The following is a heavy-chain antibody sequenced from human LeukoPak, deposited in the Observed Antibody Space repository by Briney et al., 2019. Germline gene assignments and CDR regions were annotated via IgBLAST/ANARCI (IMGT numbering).Heavy chain of an antibody. CDR1: GFIFSGAW. J-gene: IGHJ5*02. D-gene: IGHD1-26*01. V-gene: IGHV3-21*01. CDR3: ARDQWGERSWELLRAGWFDP. Sequence: PGGSLRLSCAASGFIFSGAWMSWVRQAPGKGLEWVSSISSSSSYIYYADSVKGRFTISRDNAKNSLYLQMNSLRAEDTAVYYCARDQWGERSWELLRAGWFDPWGQGTLVTVSS. CDR2: ISSSSSYI.